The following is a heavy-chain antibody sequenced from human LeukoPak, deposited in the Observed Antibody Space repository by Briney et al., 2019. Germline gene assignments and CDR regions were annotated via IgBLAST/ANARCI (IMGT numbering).Heavy chain of an antibody. Sequence: GGSLRLSCAASGFTFTTYWMSWVRQAPGKGLEWVANIKQDGTEKYYVDSVKGRFTISRDNAKNSLYLQMNSLRVEDTAVYYCAAGVALDYWGQGTLVTVSS. CDR3: AAGVALDY. CDR2: IKQDGTEK. CDR1: GFTFTTYW. J-gene: IGHJ4*02. V-gene: IGHV3-7*01. D-gene: IGHD2-8*01.